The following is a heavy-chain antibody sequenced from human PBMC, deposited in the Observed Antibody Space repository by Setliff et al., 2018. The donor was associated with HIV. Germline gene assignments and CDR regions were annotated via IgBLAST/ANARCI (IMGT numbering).Heavy chain of an antibody. Sequence: TSETLSLTCTVSGGSISSASYCWSWIRQPAGKGLEWIGHIHSSGSTNHNPSLKSRVTISVDRSQNHFSLKLSSVTAADTAVYYCAKFPVFKWFGERQGWFDLWGQGTLVTVSS. V-gene: IGHV4-61*10. CDR3: AKFPVFKWFGERQGWFDL. D-gene: IGHD3-10*01. J-gene: IGHJ5*02. CDR2: IHSSGST. CDR1: GGSISSASYC.